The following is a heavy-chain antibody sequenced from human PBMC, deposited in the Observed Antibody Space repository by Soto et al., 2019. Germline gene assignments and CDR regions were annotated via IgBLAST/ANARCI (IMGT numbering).Heavy chain of an antibody. CDR1: GFTFSSYW. CDR2: INSDGSST. V-gene: IGHV3-74*01. CDR3: ARVRQSITIFVATKKDFDY. Sequence: EVQLVESGGGLVQPGGSLRLSCAASGFTFSSYWMHWVRQAPGKGLVWVSRINSDGSSTCYADSVKGRFTISRDNAKNEVQLHKIRRRAEDTAVYYCARVRQSITIFVATKKDFDYWGQGTLVTVSS. D-gene: IGHD3-3*01. J-gene: IGHJ4*02.